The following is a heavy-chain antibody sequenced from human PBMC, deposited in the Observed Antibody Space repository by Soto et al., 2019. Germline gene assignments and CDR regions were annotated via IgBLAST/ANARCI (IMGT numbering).Heavy chain of an antibody. J-gene: IGHJ4*02. V-gene: IGHV3-30*18. CDR3: AKDRAGDIYVAARSGLDY. D-gene: IGHD3-3*01. CDR1: GFTFFSYG. Sequence: GGSLRLSCAASGFTFFSYGMHWVRQAPGKGLEWVAVISYDGSNKYYGDAVKGRFTISRDNSKNTLYLQMNSLRADDTALYYCAKDRAGDIYVAARSGLDYWGQGTLVTVCS. CDR2: ISYDGSNK.